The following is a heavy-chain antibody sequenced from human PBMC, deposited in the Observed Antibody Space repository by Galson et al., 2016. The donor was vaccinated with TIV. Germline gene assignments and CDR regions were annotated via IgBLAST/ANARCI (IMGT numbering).Heavy chain of an antibody. J-gene: IGHJ3*01. CDR1: GFTFSTYA. CDR3: AKRKNYGGDAFDL. CDR2: IVGTGGTT. V-gene: IGHV3-23*01. D-gene: IGHD4-23*01. Sequence: SLRLSCAASGFTFSTYAMNWVRQAPGKGLQWVSGIVGTGGTTYYADSVKGRFTISRDNSKNTLYLQMNILRAEDTAVYYCAKRKNYGGDAFDLWGQGQLVSDSS.